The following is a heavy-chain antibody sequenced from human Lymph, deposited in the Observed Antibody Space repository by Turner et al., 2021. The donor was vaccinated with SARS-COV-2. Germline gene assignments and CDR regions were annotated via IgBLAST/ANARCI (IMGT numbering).Heavy chain of an antibody. CDR3: ARDVERYNDFWSGYSGGYGLDV. CDR1: GYTFTGYS. D-gene: IGHD3-3*01. V-gene: IGHV1-2*02. J-gene: IGHJ6*02. Sequence: QVQLVQSGAEVKKPGASVKVSCKASGYTFTGYSMHWVRQAPGQVLEWMGWINPNRGGTNYAQKFQGRVTMTRDTSISTAYMELSRLRSDDTAVYYCARDVERYNDFWSGYSGGYGLDVWGQGTTVTVSS. CDR2: INPNRGGT.